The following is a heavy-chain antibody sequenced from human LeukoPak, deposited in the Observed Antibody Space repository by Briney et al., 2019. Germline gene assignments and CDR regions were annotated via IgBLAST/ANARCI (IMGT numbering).Heavy chain of an antibody. CDR3: AKDLGSSPLFDY. J-gene: IGHJ4*02. D-gene: IGHD6-6*01. CDR1: GFTFSGYG. CDR2: IRYDGSNK. V-gene: IGHV3-30*02. Sequence: GGSLRLSCAASGFTFSGYGMHWVRQAPGKGLEWVAFIRYDGSNKYYADSVKGRFTISRDNSKNTLYLQMNSLRAEDTAVYYCAKDLGSSPLFDYWGQGTLVTVSS.